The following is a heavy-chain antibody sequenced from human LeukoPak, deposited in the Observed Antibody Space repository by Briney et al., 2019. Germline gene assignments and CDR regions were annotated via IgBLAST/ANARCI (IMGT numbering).Heavy chain of an antibody. Sequence: GGSLTLSCAASGFTFSDYYMSWMRQAAGKGLEWVSYISSIGRTIYYADSVKGRFTISRDNAKNSLYLQMNSLRAEDTAVYYCARDGNSIVGATTRNYWGQGTLVTVSS. CDR2: ISSIGRTI. V-gene: IGHV3-11*04. CDR3: ARDGNSIVGATTRNY. J-gene: IGHJ4*02. CDR1: GFTFSDYY. D-gene: IGHD1-26*01.